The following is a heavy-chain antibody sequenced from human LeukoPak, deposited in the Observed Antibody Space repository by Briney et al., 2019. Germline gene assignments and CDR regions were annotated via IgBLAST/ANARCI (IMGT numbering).Heavy chain of an antibody. Sequence: GGSLRLSCAASGFTFSSFAMTWVRQAPGKGLEWVSGFDGNGPNTYYADSVKGRWTISRDNSRNTLYLEMNGLRPEDTAIYYCAKPRTTGLGWAQFDYWGQGSLVTVSS. J-gene: IGHJ4*02. V-gene: IGHV3-23*01. CDR1: GFTFSSFA. CDR3: AKPRTTGLGWAQFDY. CDR2: FDGNGPNT. D-gene: IGHD2-8*02.